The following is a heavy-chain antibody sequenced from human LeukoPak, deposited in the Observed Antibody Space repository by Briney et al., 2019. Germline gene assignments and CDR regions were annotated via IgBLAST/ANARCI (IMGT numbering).Heavy chain of an antibody. CDR1: GGSISSIYFY. Sequence: PSETLSPACTVPGGSISSIYFYWAWIRQPPGKGLEWIGSIYYSGNTYYNPSLKSRVTISVDTSKNQFSLKLSSVTAADTAVYYCARFGEYSGSWPYYYYIDVWGKGTTVTISS. CDR3: ARFGEYSGSWPYYYYIDV. J-gene: IGHJ6*03. D-gene: IGHD6-13*01. CDR2: IYYSGNT. V-gene: IGHV4-39*07.